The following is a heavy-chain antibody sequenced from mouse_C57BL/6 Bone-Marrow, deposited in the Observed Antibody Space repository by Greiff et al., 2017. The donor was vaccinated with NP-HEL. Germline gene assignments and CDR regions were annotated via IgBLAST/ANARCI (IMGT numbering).Heavy chain of an antibody. V-gene: IGHV1-15*01. CDR1: GYTFTDYE. CDR3: TRQLRLRDFDY. Sequence: QVQLQQSGAELVRPGASVTLSCKASGYTFTDYEMHWVKQTPVHGLEWIGAIDPETGGTAYNQKFKGKAILTADKSSSPAYMELRSLTSEDSAVYYCTRQLRLRDFDYWGQGTTLTVSS. D-gene: IGHD3-2*02. CDR2: IDPETGGT. J-gene: IGHJ2*01.